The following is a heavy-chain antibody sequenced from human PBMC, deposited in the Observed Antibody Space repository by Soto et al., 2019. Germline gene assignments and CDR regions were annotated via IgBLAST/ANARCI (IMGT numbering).Heavy chain of an antibody. V-gene: IGHV3-48*03. CDR2: ISSSGSTI. Sequence: GGSLRLSCAASGFTFSSYEMNWVRQAPGKGLEWVSYISSSGSTIYYADSVKGRFTISRDNAKNSLYLQMNSLRAEDTAVYYCARILAAAVHYYYGMDVWGQGTTVTVSS. CDR1: GFTFSSYE. D-gene: IGHD6-13*01. CDR3: ARILAAAVHYYYGMDV. J-gene: IGHJ6*02.